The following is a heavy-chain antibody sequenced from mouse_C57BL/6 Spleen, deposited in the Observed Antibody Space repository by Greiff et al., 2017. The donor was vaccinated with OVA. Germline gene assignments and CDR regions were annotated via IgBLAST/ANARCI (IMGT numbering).Heavy chain of an antibody. CDR3: ARFANWGAWFAY. J-gene: IGHJ3*01. CDR2: IYPGDGDT. CDR1: GYAFSSYW. Sequence: VQLQQSGAELVKPGASVKISCKASGYAFSSYWMNWVKQRPGKGLEWIGQIYPGDGDTNYNGKFKGKATLTADKSSSTAYMQLSSLTSEDSAVYFCARFANWGAWFAYWGQGTLVTVSA. V-gene: IGHV1-80*01. D-gene: IGHD4-1*01.